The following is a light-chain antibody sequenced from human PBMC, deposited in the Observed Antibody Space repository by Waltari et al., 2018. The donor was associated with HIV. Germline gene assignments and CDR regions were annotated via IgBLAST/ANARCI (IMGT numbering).Light chain of an antibody. CDR1: SRDVGGYTY. CDR3: SSYTSSSTFVV. CDR2: DVS. Sequence: QSALTQPASVSGSPGQSITISCPGTSRDVGGYTYVSWYQQHPGKAPKLMIYDVSNRPSGVSNRFSGSKSGNTASLTISGLQAEDEADYYCSSYTSSSTFVVFGGGTKLTVL. J-gene: IGLJ2*01. V-gene: IGLV2-14*03.